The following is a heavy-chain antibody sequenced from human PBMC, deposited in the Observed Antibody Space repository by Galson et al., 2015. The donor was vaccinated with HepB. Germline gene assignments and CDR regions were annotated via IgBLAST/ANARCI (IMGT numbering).Heavy chain of an antibody. Sequence: SLRLSCAASGFTFSSYGMHWVRQAPGKGLEWVAVIWYDGSNKYYADSVKGRFTISRDNSKNTLYLQMNSLRAEDTAVYYCARGRKGYCSSTSCYYGAFGIWGQGTMVTVSS. CDR2: IWYDGSNK. D-gene: IGHD2-2*01. V-gene: IGHV3-33*01. CDR1: GFTFSSYG. CDR3: ARGRKGYCSSTSCYYGAFGI. J-gene: IGHJ3*02.